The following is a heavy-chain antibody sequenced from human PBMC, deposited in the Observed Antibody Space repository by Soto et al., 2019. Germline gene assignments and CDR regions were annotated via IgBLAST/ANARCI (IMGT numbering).Heavy chain of an antibody. D-gene: IGHD5-12*01. CDR2: IYYSGST. J-gene: IGHJ3*02. CDR3: ARDRLRGYGAFDI. CDR1: GGSISSYY. Sequence: SETLSLTSTVSGGSISSYYWSWIRQPPGKGLEWIGYIYYSGSTNYNPSLNSRVTISADTSKNQFSLRLSYVTAADTAVYYCARDRLRGYGAFDIWGQGTMVTVSS. V-gene: IGHV4-59*01.